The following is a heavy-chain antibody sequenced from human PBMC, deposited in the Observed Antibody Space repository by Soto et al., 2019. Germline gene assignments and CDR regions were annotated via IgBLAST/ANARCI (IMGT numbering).Heavy chain of an antibody. J-gene: IGHJ4*02. Sequence: SETLSLTCTVSGGSINNGDYYWSWIRQPPGKGLEWIGYIYYSGSTYYNPSLKSRLTISVDTSKNQFSLKLSSVTAADTAVYYCARPSGSYLYYFDYWGQGTLVTVSS. CDR3: ARPSGSYLYYFDY. CDR2: IYYSGST. V-gene: IGHV4-30-4*01. D-gene: IGHD1-26*01. CDR1: GGSINNGDYY.